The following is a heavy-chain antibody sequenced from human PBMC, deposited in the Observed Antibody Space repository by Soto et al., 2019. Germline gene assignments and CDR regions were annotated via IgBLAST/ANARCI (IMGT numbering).Heavy chain of an antibody. CDR3: ARYRREAVAGYTLDN. J-gene: IGHJ4*02. V-gene: IGHV4-59*01. Sequence: PSETLSLTCTVSGGSISSNYWTWIRQPPGKGLEWIGYVYNSGSTNYNPSLNSRVTISEDTSKSQFSLKVNSTTAADTAVYYCARYRREAVAGYTLDNWGQGILVTVSS. CDR1: GGSISSNY. D-gene: IGHD6-13*01. CDR2: VYNSGST.